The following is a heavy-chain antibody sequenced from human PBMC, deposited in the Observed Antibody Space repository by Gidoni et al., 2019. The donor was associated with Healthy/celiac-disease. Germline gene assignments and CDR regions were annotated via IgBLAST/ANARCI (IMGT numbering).Heavy chain of an antibody. CDR1: GFTFSNAW. D-gene: IGHD3-22*01. CDR3: TTDHRYYYDSSGYYYARRGEDY. J-gene: IGHJ4*02. CDR2: IKSKTDGGTT. Sequence: EVQLVESGGGLVKPGGSLRLSCAASGFTFSNAWMSWVRQAPGKGLEWVGRIKSKTDGGTTDYAAPVKGRFTISRDDSKNTLYLQMNSLKTEDTAVYYCTTDHRYYYDSSGYYYARRGEDYWGQGTLVTVSS. V-gene: IGHV3-15*01.